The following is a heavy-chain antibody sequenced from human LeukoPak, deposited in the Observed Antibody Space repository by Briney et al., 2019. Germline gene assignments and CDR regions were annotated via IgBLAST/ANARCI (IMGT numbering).Heavy chain of an antibody. J-gene: IGHJ4*02. CDR3: ARKDSSGYYPDY. Sequence: GGSLRLSCAASGFTFSSYSMNWVREAPGKGLEWVSSISSSSSYIYYADSVKGRFTISRDNAKNSLYLQMNSLRAEDTSVYYCARKDSSGYYPDYWGQGTLVTVSS. D-gene: IGHD3-22*01. CDR2: ISSSSSYI. V-gene: IGHV3-21*01. CDR1: GFTFSSYS.